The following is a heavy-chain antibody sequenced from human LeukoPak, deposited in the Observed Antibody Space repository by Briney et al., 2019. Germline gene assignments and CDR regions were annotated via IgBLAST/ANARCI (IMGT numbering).Heavy chain of an antibody. CDR2: IYSGGST. V-gene: IGHV3-53*01. D-gene: IGHD2-2*01. CDR1: GFTVSSTY. CDR3: ARDPGSAVVVPAALDYFDY. Sequence: GGSLRLSCAASGFTVSSTYMSWVRQAPGKGLEWVSVIYSGGSTYYADSAKGRFTISRDNAKNSLYLQMNSLRAEDTAVYYCARDPGSAVVVPAALDYFDYWGQGTLVTVSS. J-gene: IGHJ4*02.